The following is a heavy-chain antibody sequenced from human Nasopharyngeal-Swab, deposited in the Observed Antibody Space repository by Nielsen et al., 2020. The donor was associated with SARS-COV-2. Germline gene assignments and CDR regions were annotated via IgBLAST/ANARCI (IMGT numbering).Heavy chain of an antibody. J-gene: IGHJ6*02. CDR3: ARERSGSYWYYYYYGMDV. D-gene: IGHD3-10*01. Sequence: GESLKISCAASGFTFSSYWMSWVRQAPGKGLEWVANIKQDGSEKYYVDSVKGRFTISRDNAKNSLYLQMNSLRAEDTAVYYCARERSGSYWYYYYYGMDVWRQGTTVTVSS. CDR2: IKQDGSEK. V-gene: IGHV3-7*01. CDR1: GFTFSSYW.